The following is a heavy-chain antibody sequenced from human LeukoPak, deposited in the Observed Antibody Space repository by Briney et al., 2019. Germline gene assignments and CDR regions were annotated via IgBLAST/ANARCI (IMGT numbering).Heavy chain of an antibody. CDR2: IHYSGST. CDR3: ARRGSSSPTGYSYYYMDV. CDR1: GDSILNYY. J-gene: IGHJ6*03. Sequence: SETLSLTCTVSGDSILNYYWSWIRQPPGKGLEWIGYIHYSGSTNYNPSLNSRGSMPVDTSKNQFSLKLTSVTAADTAVYYCARRGSSSPTGYSYYYMDVWGIGTTVTVSS. D-gene: IGHD6-6*01. V-gene: IGHV4-59*08.